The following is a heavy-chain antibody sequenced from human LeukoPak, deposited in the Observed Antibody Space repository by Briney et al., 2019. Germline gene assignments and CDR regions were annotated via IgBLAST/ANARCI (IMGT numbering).Heavy chain of an antibody. D-gene: IGHD3-10*01. CDR2: IDATGST. J-gene: IGHJ4*02. Sequence: PGGSLRLSCAASGSTVSSDYMTWVRQAPGKGLEWVSSIDATGSTNYADSVRGRFTLSRDNSKNTLYLRMSGLRAEDTAVYYCARDASGSRPNYWGQGTLVTVTS. V-gene: IGHV3-53*01. CDR3: ARDASGSRPNY. CDR1: GSTVSSDY.